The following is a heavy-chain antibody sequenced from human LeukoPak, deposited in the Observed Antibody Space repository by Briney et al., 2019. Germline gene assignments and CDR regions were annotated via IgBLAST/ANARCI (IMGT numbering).Heavy chain of an antibody. CDR3: ARDHPDIAAAGTLDY. J-gene: IGHJ4*02. V-gene: IGHV3-21*01. D-gene: IGHD6-13*01. CDR2: ISSSSSYI. CDR1: GFTFSSYS. Sequence: GGSLRLSCAASGFTFSSYSMNWVRQAPGKGLEWVSSISSSSSYIYYADSVKVRFTISRDNSKNSLYLQMNSLRAEDTAVYYCARDHPDIAAAGTLDYWGQGTLVTVSS.